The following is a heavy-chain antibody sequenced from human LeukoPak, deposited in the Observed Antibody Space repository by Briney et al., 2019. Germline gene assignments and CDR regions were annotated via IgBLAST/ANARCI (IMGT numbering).Heavy chain of an antibody. J-gene: IGHJ4*02. CDR3: ARGRPNSGYDQD. V-gene: IGHV1-69*13. D-gene: IGHD5-12*01. CDR2: IIPIFGTA. Sequence: SVKVSCKASGGTFSSYAISWVRQAPGQGLEWMGGIIPIFGTANYAQKFQGRVTITADESTSTAYMELSSLRSEDTAVYYCARGRPNSGYDQDWGQGTLVTVSS. CDR1: GGTFSSYA.